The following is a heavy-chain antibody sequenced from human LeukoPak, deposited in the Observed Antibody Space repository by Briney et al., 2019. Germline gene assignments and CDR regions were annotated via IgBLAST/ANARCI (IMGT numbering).Heavy chain of an antibody. CDR3: ARAYYYDSSAQSTPFDY. CDR1: GGTFSSYA. D-gene: IGHD3-22*01. Sequence: SVKVSCKASGGTFSSYAISWVRQAPGQGLEWMGGIIPIFGTANYAQKFQGRVTITADESTSPAYMELSSLRSEDTAVYYCARAYYYDSSAQSTPFDYWGQGTLVTVSS. J-gene: IGHJ4*02. V-gene: IGHV1-69*01. CDR2: IIPIFGTA.